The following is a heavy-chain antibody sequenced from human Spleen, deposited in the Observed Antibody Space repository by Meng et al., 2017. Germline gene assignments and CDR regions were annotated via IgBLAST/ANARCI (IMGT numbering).Heavy chain of an antibody. CDR1: GFTFDDYA. D-gene: IGHD2-2*01. V-gene: IGHV3-9*01. J-gene: IGHJ3*02. Sequence: GGSLRLSCAASGFTFDDYAMHWVRQAPGKGLEWVSGISWNRGSIGYADSVKGRFTISRDNAKNSLYLQMNSLRAEDTALYYCAKDMSTDAFDIWCQGTMVTVSS. CDR3: AKDMSTDAFDI. CDR2: ISWNRGSI.